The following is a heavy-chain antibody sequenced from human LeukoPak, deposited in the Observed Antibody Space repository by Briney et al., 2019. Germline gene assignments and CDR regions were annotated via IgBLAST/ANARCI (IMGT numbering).Heavy chain of an antibody. V-gene: IGHV7-4-1*02. CDR1: GYTFTSYA. CDR2: INTNTGNP. D-gene: IGHD3-16*01. CDR3: ARAYVDDYYYYYYMDV. Sequence: GASVKVSCKASGYTFTSYAMNWVRQAPGQGLEWMGWINTNTGNPTYAQGFTGRFVFSLDTSVSTVYLQISSLKAEDTAVYYCARAYVDDYYYYYYMDVWGKGTTVTVSS. J-gene: IGHJ6*03.